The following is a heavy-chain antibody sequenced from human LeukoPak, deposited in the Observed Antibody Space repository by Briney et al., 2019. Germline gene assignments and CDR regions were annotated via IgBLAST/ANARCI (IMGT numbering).Heavy chain of an antibody. CDR3: ARDQDMYSSGWYQGLDWFDP. CDR1: GFTFSSYG. D-gene: IGHD6-19*01. J-gene: IGHJ5*02. Sequence: GGSLRLSCAASGFTFSSYGMHWVRQAPGKGLEWVAVIWYDGSNKYYTESVKGQFTISRDNSKNTVYLQMNSLRVEDTAVYYCARDQDMYSSGWYQGLDWFDPWGQGTLVTVSS. CDR2: IWYDGSNK. V-gene: IGHV3-33*01.